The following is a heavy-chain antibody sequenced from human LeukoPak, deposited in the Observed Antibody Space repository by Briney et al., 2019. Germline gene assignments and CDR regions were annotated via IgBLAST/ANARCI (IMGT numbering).Heavy chain of an antibody. CDR2: IIPIFGTA. V-gene: IGHV1-69*13. Sequence: SVKVSCKASGGTFSSYAISWVRQAPGQGLEWMGGIIPIFGTANYAQKFQGRVTITADESTRTAYMELSSLRSEDTAVYYCARGLNSGYDPTLQLWGQGTLVTVSS. CDR3: ARGLNSGYDPTLQL. J-gene: IGHJ4*02. D-gene: IGHD5-12*01. CDR1: GGTFSSYA.